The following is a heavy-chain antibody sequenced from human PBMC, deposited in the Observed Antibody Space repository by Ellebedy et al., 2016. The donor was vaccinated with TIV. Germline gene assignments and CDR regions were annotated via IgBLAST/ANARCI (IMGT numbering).Heavy chain of an antibody. D-gene: IGHD2-15*01. CDR3: ARIASLSGGMVGPDYGPDV. CDR1: RGPFSGYY. J-gene: IGHJ6*02. V-gene: IGHV4-34*01. Sequence: GSLRLSCAVYRGPFSGYYWSWIRQPPGKGLEWIGEINHSGSTNYNPSLKSRVTVSVDTSKNQFSLKLSSLTAADTAIYYCARIASLSGGMVGPDYGPDVWGQGTTVTVSS. CDR2: INHSGST.